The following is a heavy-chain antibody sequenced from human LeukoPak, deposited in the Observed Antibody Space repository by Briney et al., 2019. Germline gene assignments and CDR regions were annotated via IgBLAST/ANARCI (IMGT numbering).Heavy chain of an antibody. J-gene: IGHJ5*02. CDR3: ARTCDGGSCLDH. CDR1: GFTFSTFS. D-gene: IGHD2-15*01. Sequence: GGSLRLSCTASGFTFSTFSMNWVRQAPGQGLEWVSSISSRGNYIYYIDSVRGRFTISRDIAKNSVYLQMNSLRAEDTAVHYCARTCDGGSCLDHWGQGTVVSVSS. V-gene: IGHV3-21*01. CDR2: ISSRGNYI.